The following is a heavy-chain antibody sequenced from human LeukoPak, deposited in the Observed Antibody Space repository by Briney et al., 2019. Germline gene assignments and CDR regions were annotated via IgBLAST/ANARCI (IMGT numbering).Heavy chain of an antibody. D-gene: IGHD3-22*01. V-gene: IGHV4-4*07. CDR1: GGSISSSY. J-gene: IGHJ5*02. Sequence: SETLSLTCTVSGGSISSSYWSWIRQPAGKGLEWIGRIYTSGSTNYNPSLKSRVTMSVDTSKNQFSLKLSSVTAADTAVYYCAAQLTYYYDSSGYYYWFDPWGQGTLVTVSS. CDR2: IYTSGST. CDR3: AAQLTYYYDSSGYYYWFDP.